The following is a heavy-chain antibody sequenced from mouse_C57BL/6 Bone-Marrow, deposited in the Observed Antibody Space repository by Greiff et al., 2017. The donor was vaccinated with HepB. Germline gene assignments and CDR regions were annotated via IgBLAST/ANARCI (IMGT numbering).Heavy chain of an antibody. V-gene: IGHV14-4*01. Sequence: EVKLVESGAELVRPGASVKLSCTASGFNIKDDYMHWVKQRPEQGLEWIGWIDPENGDTEYASKFQGQATITADTSSNTAYLQLSSLTSEDTAVYYCTTEDGDAYWGQGTLVTVSA. CDR3: TTEDGDAY. CDR2: IDPENGDT. D-gene: IGHD2-3*01. J-gene: IGHJ3*01. CDR1: GFNIKDDY.